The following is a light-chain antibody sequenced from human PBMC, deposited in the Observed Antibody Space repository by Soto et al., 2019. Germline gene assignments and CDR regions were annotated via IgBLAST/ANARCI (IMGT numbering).Light chain of an antibody. J-gene: IGLJ3*02. Sequence: QSALTQPASVSGSPGQSITISCTGTTSDVGSHNFVSWYQQLPGKAPKLLIYEVTNRPSGTSNRFSGSKSGNTASLTISGLQAEDEADYYCSSYAGSNTWVFGGGTKLTVL. CDR1: TSDVGSHNF. CDR3: SSYAGSNTWV. CDR2: EVT. V-gene: IGLV2-14*01.